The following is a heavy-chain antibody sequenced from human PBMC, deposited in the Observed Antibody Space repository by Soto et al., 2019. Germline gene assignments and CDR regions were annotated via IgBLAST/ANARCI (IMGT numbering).Heavy chain of an antibody. CDR3: GRSGRVDTATCYFYS. Sequence: QVQLQESGPGLVQPSQTLSLTCTVPGGSISSGGYYWSWIRQHPAKGLEWIGYIYNNGNTYYNPSLKSGVCISVETCKDEFSLKVYSVTSAETAVYYCGRSGRVDTATCYFYSWGQGTLVTVSS. CDR1: GGSISSGGYY. D-gene: IGHD5-18*01. J-gene: IGHJ4*02. CDR2: IYNNGNT. V-gene: IGHV4-31*03.